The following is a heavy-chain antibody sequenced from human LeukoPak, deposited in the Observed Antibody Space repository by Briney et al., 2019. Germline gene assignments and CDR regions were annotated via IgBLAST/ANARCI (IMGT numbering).Heavy chain of an antibody. J-gene: IGHJ6*04. CDR1: GFTFDDYG. D-gene: IGHD3-10*02. Sequence: GGSLRLSCAASGFTFDDYGMSWVRQAPGKGLEWVSGTNWNGGSTGYADSVKGRFTISRDNAKNSLYLQMNSLRAEDTAVYYCAELGITMIGGVWGKGTTVTISS. V-gene: IGHV3-20*04. CDR2: TNWNGGST. CDR3: AELGITMIGGV.